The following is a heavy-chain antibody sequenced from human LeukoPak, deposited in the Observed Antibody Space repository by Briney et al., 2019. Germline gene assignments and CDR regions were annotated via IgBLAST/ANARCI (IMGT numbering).Heavy chain of an antibody. CDR3: ARDLSPVVRASPMGY. V-gene: IGHV3-21*01. CDR2: ISGGSVFI. D-gene: IGHD3-10*01. CDR1: GFTFSSYT. J-gene: IGHJ4*02. Sequence: KPGGSLRLSCVGSGFTFSSYTMNWVRQAPGKGLEWVSSISGGSVFIFNADSVKGRFTISSDTSKNTLYLQMNSLRAEDTAVYYCARDLSPVVRASPMGYWGQGTPVTVSS.